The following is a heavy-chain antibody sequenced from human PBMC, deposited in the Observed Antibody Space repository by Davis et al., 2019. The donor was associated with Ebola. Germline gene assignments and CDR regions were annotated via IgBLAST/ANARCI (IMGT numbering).Heavy chain of an antibody. Sequence: PGGSLRLSCTASEFSFSIYAMSWVRQAPGKGLEWVSGVSVSGSTTDYADSVKGRFTISRDNSKNTLFMQMNSLGDEDTAVYYCVREWFGETDWGQGTLVTVSS. CDR2: VSVSGSTT. D-gene: IGHD3-10*01. CDR1: EFSFSIYA. V-gene: IGHV3-23*01. J-gene: IGHJ4*02. CDR3: VREWFGETD.